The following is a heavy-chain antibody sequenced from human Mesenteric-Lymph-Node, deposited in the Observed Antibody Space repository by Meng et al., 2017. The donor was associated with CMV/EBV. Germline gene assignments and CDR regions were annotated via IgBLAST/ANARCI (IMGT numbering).Heavy chain of an antibody. CDR1: GFTFSSYA. V-gene: IGHV3-30*04. CDR2: ISYDGSNK. D-gene: IGHD2-2*02. Sequence: GGSLRLSCAASGFTFSSYAMHWVRQAPGKGLEWVAVISYDGSNKYYADSVKGRFTISRDNSKNTLYLQMNSLRAEDTAVYYCAKSLGYCGSPSCYTGNWFDPWGQGTLVTVSS. CDR3: AKSLGYCGSPSCYTGNWFDP. J-gene: IGHJ5*02.